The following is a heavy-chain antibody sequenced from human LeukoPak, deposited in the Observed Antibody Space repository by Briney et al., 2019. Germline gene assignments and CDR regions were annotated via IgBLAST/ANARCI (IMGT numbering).Heavy chain of an antibody. Sequence: GGSLRLSCAASGFTFSTYGMHWVRQAPGKGLEWVAFIRCDGSNKYYADSVKGRFTISRDNSKNTLYLQMNSLRAEDTAVYYCAKDTYFDYWGQGTLVTVSS. CDR2: IRCDGSNK. CDR1: GFTFSTYG. V-gene: IGHV3-30*02. CDR3: AKDTYFDY. J-gene: IGHJ4*02.